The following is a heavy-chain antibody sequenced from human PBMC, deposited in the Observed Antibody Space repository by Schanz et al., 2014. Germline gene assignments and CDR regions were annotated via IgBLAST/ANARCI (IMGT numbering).Heavy chain of an antibody. J-gene: IGHJ5*01. CDR2: IYHSGST. CDR3: ARSPGDFPGWFDS. CDR1: GGSISSGGSS. V-gene: IGHV4-30-2*01. D-gene: IGHD4-17*01. Sequence: QLQLQESGSGLVKPSQTLSLTCGVSGGSISSGGSSWNWIRLPPGKGLEWIGYIYHSGSTYYNPSLKSRVTISVDSSKTQYSLLLSSVTAADTAVYYCARSPGDFPGWFDSWGQGTLVTVSS.